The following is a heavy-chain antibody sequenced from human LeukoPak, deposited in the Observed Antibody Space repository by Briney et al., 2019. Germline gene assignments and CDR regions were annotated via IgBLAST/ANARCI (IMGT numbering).Heavy chain of an antibody. Sequence: SETLSLTCTVSGGSIRSYYWSWIRQPPGKGLEWIGYIYYSGTTNYNPSLKSRVTISVDTSKNQFSLKLSSVTAADTAVYYCARRSSSGIDYWGQGTLVTVSS. CDR1: GGSIRSYY. CDR3: ARRSSSGIDY. J-gene: IGHJ4*02. CDR2: IYYSGTT. V-gene: IGHV4-59*08. D-gene: IGHD6-19*01.